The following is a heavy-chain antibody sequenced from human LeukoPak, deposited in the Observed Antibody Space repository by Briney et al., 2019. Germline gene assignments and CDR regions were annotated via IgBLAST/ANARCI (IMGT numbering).Heavy chain of an antibody. V-gene: IGHV3-7*01. CDR1: GFTFSSYW. CDR2: IKQDGSEK. D-gene: IGHD6-6*01. CDR3: ARADSSIAARLSRSSIFSYYYYMDV. J-gene: IGHJ6*03. Sequence: PGGSLRLSCATSGFTFSSYWMSWVRQAPGKGLEWVANIKQDGSEKYYVDSVKGRFTISRDNAKNSLYLQMNSLRDEDTAVYYCARADSSIAARLSRSSIFSYYYYMDVWGKGTTVTVSS.